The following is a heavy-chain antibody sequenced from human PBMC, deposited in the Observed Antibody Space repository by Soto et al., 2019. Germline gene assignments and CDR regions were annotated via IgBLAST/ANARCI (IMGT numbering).Heavy chain of an antibody. CDR2: ISYSGTT. Sequence: QVQLQESGPGLVKPSQTLSLTCTVSGDSISSSNNYWSWIRQPPGEGLEWIGFISYSGTTSYSPSLMSRLPIALXXSKNQFSLSLSSVTAADTAVYYCARGRGYSYGLDPWGQGTLVTVSS. V-gene: IGHV4-30-4*01. J-gene: IGHJ5*02. CDR1: GDSISSSNNY. CDR3: ARGRGYSYGLDP. D-gene: IGHD5-18*01.